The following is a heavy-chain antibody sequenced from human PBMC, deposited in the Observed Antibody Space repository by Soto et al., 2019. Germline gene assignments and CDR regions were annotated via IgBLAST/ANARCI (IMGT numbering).Heavy chain of an antibody. CDR3: ARVLARGAADY. J-gene: IGHJ4*02. D-gene: IGHD1-26*01. CDR2: ISYDGSNK. CDR1: GFTFSSYA. V-gene: IGHV3-30-3*01. Sequence: PWGSLRLSCAASGFTFSSYAMHWVRQAPGKGLEWVAVISYDGSNKYYADSVKGRFTISRDNSKNTLYLQMNSLRAEDTAVYYCARVLARGAADYSGQGTLVTVSS.